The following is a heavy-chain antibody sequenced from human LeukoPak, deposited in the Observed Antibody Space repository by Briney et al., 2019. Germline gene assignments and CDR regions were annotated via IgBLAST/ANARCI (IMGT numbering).Heavy chain of an antibody. D-gene: IGHD3-10*01. CDR2: ISGSGGST. J-gene: IGHJ2*01. Sequence: GGSLRLSCAASGFTFSSYGMSWVRQAPGKGLEWVSAISGSGGSTYYADSVKGRFTISRDNAKNSPYLQMNSLRAEDTAVYYCARSGNTGRNWYFDLWGRGTLVTVSS. CDR3: ARSGNTGRNWYFDL. CDR1: GFTFSSYG. V-gene: IGHV3-23*01.